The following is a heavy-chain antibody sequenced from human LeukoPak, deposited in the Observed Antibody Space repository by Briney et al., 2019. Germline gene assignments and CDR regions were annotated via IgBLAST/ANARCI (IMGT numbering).Heavy chain of an antibody. CDR1: GFTFDDYG. CDR3: ARGLGSFDY. CDR2: INWNGGST. V-gene: IGHV3-20*04. Sequence: PGGSLRLSCTVSGFTFDDYGMSWVRQAPGKGLEWVSGINWNGGSTGYADSMKGRFTISRDNAKNSMYLQMNSLRAEDTALYYCARGLGSFDYWGQGTLVTVSS. D-gene: IGHD3-10*01. J-gene: IGHJ4*02.